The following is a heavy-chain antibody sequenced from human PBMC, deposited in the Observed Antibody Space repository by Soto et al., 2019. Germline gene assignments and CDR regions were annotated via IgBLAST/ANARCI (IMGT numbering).Heavy chain of an antibody. V-gene: IGHV3-11*01. CDR1: GFTFSDYY. D-gene: IGHD1-7*01. CDR3: ARGRGYNWNYPA. CDR2: ISSSGCTI. Sequence: PGGSLRLSCAASGFTFSDYYMSWIRQAPGKWLEWVLYISSSGCTIYYADSVKGRFTISRDNAKNSLYLQMNSLRAEDTAVYYCARGRGYNWNYPAWGQGTLVTVSS. J-gene: IGHJ5*02.